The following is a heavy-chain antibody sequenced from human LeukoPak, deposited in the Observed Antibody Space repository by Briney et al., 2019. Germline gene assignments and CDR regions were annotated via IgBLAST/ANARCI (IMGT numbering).Heavy chain of an antibody. V-gene: IGHV1-2*06. J-gene: IGHJ4*02. CDR3: ARGGKIAATPFDY. D-gene: IGHD2-15*01. CDR2: INPNSGGT. CDR1: GYTFTGYY. Sequence: ASVKVPCKASGYTFTGYYMLWVRQAPGQGLEWMGRINPNSGGTNYAQKFQGRVTMTRDTSISTAYMGLSRLRSDDTAVYYCARGGKIAATPFDYWGQGTLVTVSS.